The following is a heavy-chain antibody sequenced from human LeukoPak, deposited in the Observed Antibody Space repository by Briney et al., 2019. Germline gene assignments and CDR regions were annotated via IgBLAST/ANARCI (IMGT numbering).Heavy chain of an antibody. CDR3: AKSGWNYGDYFDY. Sequence: GGSLRLSCAASGFTFSSYAMSWVRQALGKGLEWVSAISGSGGSTYYADSVKGRFTISRDNSKNTLYLQMNSLRAEDTAVYYCAKSGWNYGDYFDYWGQGTLVTVSS. CDR1: GFTFSSYA. V-gene: IGHV3-23*01. J-gene: IGHJ4*02. D-gene: IGHD1-7*01. CDR2: ISGSGGST.